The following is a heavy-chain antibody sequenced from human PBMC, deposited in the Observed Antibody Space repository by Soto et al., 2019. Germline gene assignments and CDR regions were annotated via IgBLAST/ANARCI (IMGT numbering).Heavy chain of an antibody. CDR2: ISGSGSTI. V-gene: IGHV3-48*03. Sequence: GGSLRLSCEATGFTFSSHEMNWIRQTPGKRLEWIAKISGSGSTINYADSVKGRFTISRDNVQRTLHLQMDSLRVEDTGVYYCERGGVYWGRGTLVTVSS. CDR3: ERGGVY. J-gene: IGHJ1*01. CDR1: GFTFSSHE. D-gene: IGHD2-8*01.